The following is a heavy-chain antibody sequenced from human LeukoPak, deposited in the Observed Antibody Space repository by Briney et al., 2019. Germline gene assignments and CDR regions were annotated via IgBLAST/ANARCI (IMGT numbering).Heavy chain of an antibody. CDR3: AKDMRRVATITGFDY. V-gene: IGHV3-30*18. D-gene: IGHD5-12*01. CDR1: GFTFSSYG. CDR2: ISYDGSNK. J-gene: IGHJ4*02. Sequence: SGGSLRLSCAASGFTFSSYGMHWVRQAPGKGLEWVAVISYDGSNKYYADSVKGRFTISRDNSKNTLYLQMNSLRAEDTAVYYCAKDMRRVATITGFDYWGQGTLVTVSS.